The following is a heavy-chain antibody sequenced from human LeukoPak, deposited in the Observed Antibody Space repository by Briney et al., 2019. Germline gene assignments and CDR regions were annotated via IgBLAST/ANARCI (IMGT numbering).Heavy chain of an antibody. CDR1: GYTFTGYY. CDR2: INPNSGGT. J-gene: IGHJ6*03. Sequence: ASVKVSCKASGYTFTGYYMHWVRQAPGQGLEWMGWINPNSGGTNYAQKFQGRVTMTRDTSISTAYMELSRLRSDDTAVYYCARAHGLDPEHLYYYYYYYMDVWGKGTTVTVSS. D-gene: IGHD1/OR15-1a*01. CDR3: ARAHGLDPEHLYYYYYYYMDV. V-gene: IGHV1-2*02.